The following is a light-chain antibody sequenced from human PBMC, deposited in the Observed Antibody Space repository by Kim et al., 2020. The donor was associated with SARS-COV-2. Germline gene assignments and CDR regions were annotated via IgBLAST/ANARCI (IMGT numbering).Light chain of an antibody. CDR3: SSYIRGSTNYV. CDR2: EVT. V-gene: IGLV2-14*01. J-gene: IGLJ1*01. Sequence: SITLSCTGTSSDFGGYKYVSWYQQHPGKAPKLVIYEVTNRPSGVSNRFSGSKSGNTASLTISGLQAEDEADYYCSSYIRGSTNYVFGTGTKVTVL. CDR1: SSDFGGYKY.